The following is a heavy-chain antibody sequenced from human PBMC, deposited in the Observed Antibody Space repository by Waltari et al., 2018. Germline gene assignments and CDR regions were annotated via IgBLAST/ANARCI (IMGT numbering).Heavy chain of an antibody. Sequence: QVQLVQSGAEVKKPGASVKVSCKASGYTFTGYHIHWVRQAPGQGLEWMGVINPNIGGTNYAQKFQGRVTMTRYTSISTAYMDLSRLRSDDTAVYYCARSYCSGGSCYEGSTNWFDPWGQGTLVTVSS. V-gene: IGHV1-2*02. CDR3: ARSYCSGGSCYEGSTNWFDP. CDR1: GYTFTGYH. CDR2: INPNIGGT. J-gene: IGHJ5*02. D-gene: IGHD2-15*01.